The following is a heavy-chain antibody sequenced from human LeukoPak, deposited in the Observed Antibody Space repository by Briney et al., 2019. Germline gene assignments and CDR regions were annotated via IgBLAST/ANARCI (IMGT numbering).Heavy chain of an antibody. CDR3: ARGAAGADY. V-gene: IGHV4-34*01. D-gene: IGHD6-13*01. Sequence: SETLSLTCAVYGGSFSGYYWSWIRQPPGKGLEWIGEINHSGSTNYNPSLKSRVTISVDTSKNQFSLKLSSVTAADTAVYYCARGAAGADYWGQGTLVTVSS. CDR2: INHSGST. J-gene: IGHJ4*02. CDR1: GGSFSGYY.